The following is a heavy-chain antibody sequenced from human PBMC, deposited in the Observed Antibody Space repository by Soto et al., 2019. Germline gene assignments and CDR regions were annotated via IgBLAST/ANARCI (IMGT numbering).Heavy chain of an antibody. J-gene: IGHJ4*02. V-gene: IGHV3-23*01. Sequence: QPGGSLRLSCGASGFPFNTHGMAWVRQAPGKGLEWVSGISGGGDRTQYADVVKGRFTISRDNSKNTVDLQMTSLRVEDTATYYCAKTATYDYVWGDFRYFFDHWGQGTVVTVSS. CDR2: ISGGGDRT. CDR1: GFPFNTHG. CDR3: AKTATYDYVWGDFRYFFDH. D-gene: IGHD3-16*02.